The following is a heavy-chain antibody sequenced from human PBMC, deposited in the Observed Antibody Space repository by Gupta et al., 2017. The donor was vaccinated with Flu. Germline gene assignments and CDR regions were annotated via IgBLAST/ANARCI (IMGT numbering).Heavy chain of an antibody. CDR3: ARGNYFDS. J-gene: IGHJ4*02. CDR2: IPGDSGHG. V-gene: IGHV1-18*01. Sequence: QVQLVQSGGGVKKAGASVKVSCKASGYIFSSYGISWVRQAPGQGLEWMGWIPGDSGHGKPTQKFQGRVFMTTDISTTTAFLELMSLTSDDTAVYYCARGNYFDSWGQGTQVTVSP. CDR1: GYIFSSYG.